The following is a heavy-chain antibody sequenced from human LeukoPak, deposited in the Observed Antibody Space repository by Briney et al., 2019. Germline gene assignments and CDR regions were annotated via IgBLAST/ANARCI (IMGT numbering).Heavy chain of an antibody. CDR2: ISNSGSMI. V-gene: IGHV3-48*02. J-gene: IGHJ4*02. CDR3: ARGPISGWSADY. CDR1: GFTFSNYA. D-gene: IGHD6-19*01. Sequence: GGSLRLSCAASGFTFSNYAMHWVRQAPGKGLEWVSYISNSGSMIYYADSVKGRFTLSRDNAKNSLYLQMNSLRDEDTAVYYCARGPISGWSADYWGQGTLVTVSS.